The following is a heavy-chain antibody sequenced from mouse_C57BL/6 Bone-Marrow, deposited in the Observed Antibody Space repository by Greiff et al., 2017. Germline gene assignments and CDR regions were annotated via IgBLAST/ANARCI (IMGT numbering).Heavy chain of an antibody. Sequence: VQLQQPGAELVKPGASVKLSCKASGYTFTNYWMHWVKQRPGQGLEWIGMMHPNGGSPDYNEKFKSEATLSVDKSSRTAYMELSSLTSEDSAVYYCARAYYYEDCAVGYWDRGTSVPVSS. J-gene: IGHJ4*01. CDR3: ARAYYYEDCAVGY. CDR2: MHPNGGSP. D-gene: IGHD2-4*01. V-gene: IGHV1-64*01. CDR1: GYTFTNYW.